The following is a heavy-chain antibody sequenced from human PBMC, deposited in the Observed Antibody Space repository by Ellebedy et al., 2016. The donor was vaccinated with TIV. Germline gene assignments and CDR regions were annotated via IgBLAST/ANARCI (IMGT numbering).Heavy chain of an antibody. CDR3: ARDLMGRGDY. V-gene: IGHV3-33*01. CDR2: IWYDGGNK. CDR1: GFIFSTYG. Sequence: PSETLSLTCEASGFIFSTYGMHWVRQAPGKGLEWVAFIWYDGGNKYYADSVKGRFTISRDNSKNTLSLQMNNLAAEDTAVYYCARDLMGRGDYWGQGTLVTVSS. J-gene: IGHJ4*02. D-gene: IGHD2-15*01.